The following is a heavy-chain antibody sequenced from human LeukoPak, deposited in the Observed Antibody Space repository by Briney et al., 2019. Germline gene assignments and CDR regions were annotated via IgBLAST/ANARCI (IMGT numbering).Heavy chain of an antibody. CDR3: ARAYSSSWTRGYFDY. Sequence: GGSLKLSCAASGFTLKIYKMTWVGKAQGKGLEGVSSISGGATNIYYADSVKGRFTTSRDNAENSLYLQMNSLRADDTAVYYCARAYSSSWTRGYFDYWGQGTLVTVSS. CDR1: GFTLKIYK. D-gene: IGHD6-13*01. V-gene: IGHV3-48*03. J-gene: IGHJ4*02. CDR2: ISGGATNI.